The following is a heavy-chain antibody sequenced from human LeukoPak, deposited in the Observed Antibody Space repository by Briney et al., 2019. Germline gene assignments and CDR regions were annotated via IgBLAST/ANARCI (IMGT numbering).Heavy chain of an antibody. Sequence: GGSLRLSCAASGFTFSDHYMDWVRQAPGKVLEWVGRTRNKANGYTTEYAASVKGRFTISRDDSKNSLYLQMNSLKTEDTAVYYCARSGSYLGFDPWGQGTLVTVSS. CDR2: TRNKANGYTT. CDR3: ARSGSYLGFDP. V-gene: IGHV3-72*01. J-gene: IGHJ5*02. CDR1: GFTFSDHY. D-gene: IGHD1-26*01.